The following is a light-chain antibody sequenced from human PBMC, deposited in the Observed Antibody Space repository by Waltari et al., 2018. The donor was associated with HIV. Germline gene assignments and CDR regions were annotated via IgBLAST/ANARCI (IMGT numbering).Light chain of an antibody. CDR1: WQDIGSSF. J-gene: IGLJ2*01. CDR3: STWDNRLGTYI. V-gene: IGLV1-47*01. CDR2: RND. Sequence: QSVLTQPPSASATPGQRVVISCSGTWQDIGSSFVYWYQLLPGTPPKLLISRNDHRPSGVPDRFSGSKSDSSASLAVTDLRSEDEGDYYCSTWDNRLGTYIFGGGTKLTVL.